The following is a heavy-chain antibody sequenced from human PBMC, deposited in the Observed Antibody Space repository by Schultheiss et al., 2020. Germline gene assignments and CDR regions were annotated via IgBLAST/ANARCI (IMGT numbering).Heavy chain of an antibody. J-gene: IGHJ4*02. CDR2: ISSNGGST. V-gene: IGHV3-23*01. D-gene: IGHD3-22*01. Sequence: GGSLRLSCAASGFTFSSYWMSWVRQAPGKGLEWVSAISSNGGSTYYADSVKGRFTISRDNSKNTLYLQMNSLRTEDTALYYCAKDISGYYDSSGYQFDYWGQGTLVTVSS. CDR3: AKDISGYYDSSGYQFDY. CDR1: GFTFSSYW.